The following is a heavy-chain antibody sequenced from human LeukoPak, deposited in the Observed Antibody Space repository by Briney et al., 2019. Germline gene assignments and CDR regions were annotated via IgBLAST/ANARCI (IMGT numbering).Heavy chain of an antibody. D-gene: IGHD2-21*02. V-gene: IGHV3-20*01. CDR1: GFTFDDYG. CDR2: INWNGGST. CDR3: ARESAYCGGDCLDY. J-gene: IGHJ4*02. Sequence: GGSLRLSGAAFGFTFDDYGMSWVRQAPGKGLEWVSGINWNGGSTGYADSVKGRFTISRDNAKNSLYLQMNSLRAEDTALYHCARESAYCGGDCLDYWGQGTLVTVSS.